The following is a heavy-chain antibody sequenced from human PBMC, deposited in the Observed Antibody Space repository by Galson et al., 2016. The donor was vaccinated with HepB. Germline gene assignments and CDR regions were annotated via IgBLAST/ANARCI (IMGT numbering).Heavy chain of an antibody. CDR1: GYTFTDHF. CDR3: ARDKWETLRFYYALDV. D-gene: IGHD1-26*01. CDR2: ISAYNGQT. J-gene: IGHJ6*02. Sequence: SVKVSCKASGYTFTDHFIHWVRQAPGQGLEWMGRISAYNGQTNYAQKLQDRVTMTIDTSRSTAYMEVRSLRSDDTAVYYCARDKWETLRFYYALDVWGQGTTVTVSS. V-gene: IGHV1-18*04.